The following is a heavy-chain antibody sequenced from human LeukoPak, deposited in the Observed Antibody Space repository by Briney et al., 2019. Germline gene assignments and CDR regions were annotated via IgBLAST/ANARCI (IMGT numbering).Heavy chain of an antibody. CDR1: GFTFSDHY. CDR3: AREGAYGSGSYQED. D-gene: IGHD3-10*01. J-gene: IGHJ4*02. CDR2: TRDKANSYTT. Sequence: GGSLRLSCAASGFTFSDHYMDWVRQAPGKGLEWVGRTRDKANSYTTEYAASVKGRFTISRDDSKNSLYLEMNSLKTEDTAVYYCAREGAYGSGSYQEDWGQGTLVTVSS. V-gene: IGHV3-72*01.